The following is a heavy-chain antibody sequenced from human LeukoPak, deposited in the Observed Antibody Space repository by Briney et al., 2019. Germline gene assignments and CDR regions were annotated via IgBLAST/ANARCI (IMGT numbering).Heavy chain of an antibody. V-gene: IGHV3-23*01. J-gene: IGHJ3*02. CDR3: ARGPSDMIGDAFDI. D-gene: IGHD3-22*01. Sequence: GGSLRLSCAASGFTFSSSAMSWVRQAPGKGLEWVSAISGSGRGGSTYYADSVKGRFTISRDNAKNSLYLQMNSLRAEDTAVYYCARGPSDMIGDAFDIWGQGTMVTVSS. CDR1: GFTFSSSA. CDR2: ISGSGRGGST.